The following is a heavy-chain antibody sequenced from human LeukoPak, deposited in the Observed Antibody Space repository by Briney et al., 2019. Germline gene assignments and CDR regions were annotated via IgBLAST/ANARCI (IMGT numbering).Heavy chain of an antibody. CDR3: ARLMVRGVIILRHYFDY. V-gene: IGHV4-39*07. CDR1: GGSISHSNYY. Sequence: SETLSLTCTVSGGSISHSNYYWGWIRQPPGKGLEWIGTFYYSGSTYYSTSLKSRVTISGDTSKNQFSLKLNSVTAADTAVYYCARLMVRGVIILRHYFDYWGQGTLVTVSS. D-gene: IGHD3-10*01. J-gene: IGHJ4*02. CDR2: FYYSGST.